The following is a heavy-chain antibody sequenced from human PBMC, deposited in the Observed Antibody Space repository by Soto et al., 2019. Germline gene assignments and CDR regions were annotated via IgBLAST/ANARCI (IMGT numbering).Heavy chain of an antibody. CDR1: GYSFTSYW. CDR3: AIRPRGYDILTGYYLTQFDY. D-gene: IGHD3-9*01. J-gene: IGHJ4*02. V-gene: IGHV5-51*01. Sequence: GESLKISCKGSGYSFTSYWIGWVRQMPGKGLEWMGIIYPGDSDTRYSPSFQGQVTISADKSISTAYLQWSSLKASDTAMYYCAIRPRGYDILTGYYLTQFDYWGQGTLVTSPQ. CDR2: IYPGDSDT.